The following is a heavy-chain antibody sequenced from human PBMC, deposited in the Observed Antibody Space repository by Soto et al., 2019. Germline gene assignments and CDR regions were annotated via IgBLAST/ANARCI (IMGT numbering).Heavy chain of an antibody. J-gene: IGHJ6*03. CDR3: AKDFGYCSGGTCYPGYYMDV. Sequence: GGSLRLSCAASGFTFSSYGLHWVRQAPGKGLEWVSAISGGGGSTYYADSVRGRFTISRDNSKNTLYLQMNSLRAEDTAVYYCAKDFGYCSGGTCYPGYYMDVWGKGTTVTVSS. CDR1: GFTFSSYG. V-gene: IGHV3-23*01. CDR2: ISGGGGST. D-gene: IGHD2-15*01.